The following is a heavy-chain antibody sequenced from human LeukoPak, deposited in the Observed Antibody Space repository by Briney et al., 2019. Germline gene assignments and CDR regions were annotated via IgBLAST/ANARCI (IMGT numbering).Heavy chain of an antibody. CDR1: GFTFSSYA. J-gene: IGHJ4*02. D-gene: IGHD3-22*01. CDR2: IIGSGNSA. Sequence: GGPLRLSCAASGFTFSSYAMSWVRQAPGKGVEWVSTIIGSGNSAYYADSVKGRFAISRDNSKNTLFLQMNSLRAEDTAVYYCAKLGSYYYDASGCPRNWGQGTLVTVPS. V-gene: IGHV3-23*01. CDR3: AKLGSYYYDASGCPRN.